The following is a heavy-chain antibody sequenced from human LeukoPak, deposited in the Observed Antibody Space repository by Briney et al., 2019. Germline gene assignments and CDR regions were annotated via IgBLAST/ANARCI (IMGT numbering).Heavy chain of an antibody. CDR2: ISYDGSNK. D-gene: IGHD3-3*01. CDR3: AKVHFSTYYDFWSGYRKDY. J-gene: IGHJ4*02. Sequence: GGSLRLSCAASGFTFSSYAMHWVRQAPGKGLEWVAVISYDGSNKYYADSVKGRFTISRDNSKNTLYLQMNSLRAEDTAVYYCAKVHFSTYYDFWSGYRKDYWGQGTLVTVSS. CDR1: GFTFSSYA. V-gene: IGHV3-30-3*01.